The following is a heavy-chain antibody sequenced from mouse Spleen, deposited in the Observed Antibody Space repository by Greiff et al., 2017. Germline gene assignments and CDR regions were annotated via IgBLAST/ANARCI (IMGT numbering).Heavy chain of an antibody. J-gene: IGHJ4*01. V-gene: IGHV2-6-1*01. D-gene: IGHD2-10*02. Sequence: LQESGPGLVAPSQSLSITCTISGFSLTSYGVHWVRQPPGKGLEWLVVIWSDGSTTYNSALKSRLSISKDNSKSQVFLKMNSLQTDDTAMYYCARHKKYGLWYAMDYWGQGTSVTVSS. CDR2: IWSDGST. CDR1: GFSLTSYG. CDR3: ARHKKYGLWYAMDY.